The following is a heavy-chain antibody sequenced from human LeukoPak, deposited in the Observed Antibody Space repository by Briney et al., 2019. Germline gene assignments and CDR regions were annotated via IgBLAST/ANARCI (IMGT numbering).Heavy chain of an antibody. CDR3: AREGRVSGYDFDC. CDR1: GFTFDDYA. Sequence: GRSLRLSCAASGFTFDDYAMHWVRHAPGKGLEWVSGISWNSGSIGYADSVKGRFTISRDNAKNSLYLQMNSLGAEDTALYYCAREGRVSGYDFDCWGQGTLVTVSS. CDR2: ISWNSGSI. V-gene: IGHV3-9*01. J-gene: IGHJ4*02. D-gene: IGHD5-12*01.